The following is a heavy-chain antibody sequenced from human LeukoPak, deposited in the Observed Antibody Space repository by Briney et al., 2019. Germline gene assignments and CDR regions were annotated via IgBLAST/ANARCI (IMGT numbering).Heavy chain of an antibody. Sequence: GASVKVSCKASGYTFTIYGLSWVRQAPGQGLEWMGYISSYSAYTNYAQKFQGRVTTTTDTSISTAYMELSRLRSDDTAVYYCAREGVIEYNDAFDIWGQGTMVTVSS. CDR3: AREGVIEYNDAFDI. J-gene: IGHJ3*02. D-gene: IGHD3-22*01. V-gene: IGHV1-18*01. CDR2: ISSYSAYT. CDR1: GYTFTIYG.